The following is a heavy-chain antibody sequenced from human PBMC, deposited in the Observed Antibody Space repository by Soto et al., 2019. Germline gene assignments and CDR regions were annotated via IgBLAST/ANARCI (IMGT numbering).Heavy chain of an antibody. Sequence: QVQLVESGGGVVQPGRSLRLSCAASGFTFSSYAMHWVRQAPGKGLEWVAVISYDGSNKYYADSVKGRFTISRDNSKNTLYLQMNSLRAEDTAVYYCARYLVTYYYDSSGNNFDYWGQGTLVTVSS. CDR2: ISYDGSNK. V-gene: IGHV3-30-3*01. J-gene: IGHJ4*02. D-gene: IGHD3-22*01. CDR1: GFTFSSYA. CDR3: ARYLVTYYYDSSGNNFDY.